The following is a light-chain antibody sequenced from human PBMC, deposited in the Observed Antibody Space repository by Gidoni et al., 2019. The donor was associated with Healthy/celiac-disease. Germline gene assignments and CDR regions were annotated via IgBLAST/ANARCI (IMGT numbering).Light chain of an antibody. J-gene: IGKJ1*01. CDR3: QKYNSAPWT. Sequence: DIQMTQSPSSLSASVGDRVTITCRASQGISKYLAWYQQKPGKVPKLLIYAASTLQSGVPSRFSGSGAGTDFTLTISSLQPEDVATYYCQKYNSAPWTFGQXTKVEIK. CDR1: QGISKY. V-gene: IGKV1-27*01. CDR2: AAS.